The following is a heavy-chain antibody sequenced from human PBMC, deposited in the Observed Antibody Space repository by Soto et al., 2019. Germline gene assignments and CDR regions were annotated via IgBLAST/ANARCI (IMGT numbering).Heavy chain of an antibody. J-gene: IGHJ3*02. D-gene: IGHD7-27*01. CDR1: GFTLSRYS. V-gene: IGHV3-48*02. CDR2: IDTGSVST. Sequence: EAQLVESGGGLVQPGGSLRLSCAASGFTLSRYSMSWVRQAPGKGLEYIAYIDTGSVSTYYADSVEGRFAVFRDNARNSLYLQHNSLRDEDTALYFCTRDRLTVDFREAFDIWGQGTLVTVSS. CDR3: TRDRLTVDFREAFDI.